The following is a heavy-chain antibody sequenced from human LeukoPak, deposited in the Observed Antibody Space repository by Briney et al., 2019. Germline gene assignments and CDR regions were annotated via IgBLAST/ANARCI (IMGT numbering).Heavy chain of an antibody. V-gene: IGHV3-23*01. J-gene: IGHJ4*02. D-gene: IGHD5-24*01. CDR2: ISGNGGST. CDR1: EFTFGNYA. CDR3: AKDQKMHGDY. Sequence: GGSLRLSCAASEFTFGNYAMSWVRQAPGKGLEWVSLISGNGGSTYYADSVKGRFTISRDNSKNTLYLQMSSLRAEDTAVYYCAKDQKMHGDYWGQGTLVTVSS.